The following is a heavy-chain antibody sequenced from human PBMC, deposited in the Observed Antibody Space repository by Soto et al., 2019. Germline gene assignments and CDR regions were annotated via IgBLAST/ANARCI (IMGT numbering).Heavy chain of an antibody. CDR2: TYYRSNWRH. CDR1: VDSVSSNTAA. V-gene: IGHV6-1*01. D-gene: IGHD6-19*01. J-gene: IGHJ4*02. CDR3: ARGVAGSGFDL. Sequence: SQTLSLTCVISVDSVSSNTAAWNWIRSSPSRGLEWLGRTYYRSNWRHDYAVSVRSRITVNPDTSKNHFSLQLNSVTPDDTAVYYCARGVAGSGFDLWGQGTLVTVSS.